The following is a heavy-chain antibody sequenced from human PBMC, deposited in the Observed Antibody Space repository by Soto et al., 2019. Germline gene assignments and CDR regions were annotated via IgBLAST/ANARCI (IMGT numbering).Heavy chain of an antibody. CDR1: GGSISSSGYY. CDR2: IYDSGST. Sequence: QVQLQESGPGLVKPSQTLSLTCTVSGGSISSSGYYWSWIRQHPGKGLEWIGYIYDSGSTYYNPSLKSRGTISEDTSKNQGSLKLSSVTAADTAVYYCAREEGGGYDHRWFDPWGQGTLVTVSS. V-gene: IGHV4-31*03. CDR3: AREEGGGYDHRWFDP. J-gene: IGHJ5*02. D-gene: IGHD5-12*01.